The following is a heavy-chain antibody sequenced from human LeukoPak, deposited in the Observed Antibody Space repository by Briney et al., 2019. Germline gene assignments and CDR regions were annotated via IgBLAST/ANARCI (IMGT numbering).Heavy chain of an antibody. CDR3: ARGSRDYVAMYFDL. CDR2: IYYSGST. V-gene: IGHV4-59*01. D-gene: IGHD4-17*01. Sequence: SETLSLTCTVSGGSISSYYWSWIRQPPRKGLEWIGYIYYSGSTNYNPSLKSRVTISVDTTKNQFSLKLSSVTAADTAVYYCARGSRDYVAMYFDLWGRGTLVTVSS. CDR1: GGSISSYY. J-gene: IGHJ2*01.